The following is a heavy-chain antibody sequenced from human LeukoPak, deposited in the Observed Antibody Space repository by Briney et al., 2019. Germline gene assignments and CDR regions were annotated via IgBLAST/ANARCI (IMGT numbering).Heavy chain of an antibody. J-gene: IGHJ5*02. CDR3: ARTYYYGSGNDGNWFDP. CDR2: MNPNSGNT. CDR1: GYTFTSYA. D-gene: IGHD3-10*01. V-gene: IGHV1-8*01. Sequence: GASVKVSCKASGYTFTSYAINWVRQATGQGLEWMGWMNPNSGNTGYAQKFQGRVTMTRDTSISSAYMELSSLRSEDTAVYYCARTYYYGSGNDGNWFDPLGQGTLVTVSS.